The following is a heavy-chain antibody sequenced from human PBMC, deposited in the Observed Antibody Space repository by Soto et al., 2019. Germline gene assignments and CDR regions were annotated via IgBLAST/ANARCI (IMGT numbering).Heavy chain of an antibody. CDR2: ISTSSSYI. Sequence: EVQLVESGGGLVKPGGSLRLSCAASGFTFSSYSMNWVRQAPGKGLEWVSSISTSSSYIYYADSVKGRFTISRDNAKNSLYLQMNSLRAEDRAVYYCARIGYCSGVSCLGGYYYYYLDVWGKGTTVTVSS. D-gene: IGHD2-15*01. CDR1: GFTFSSYS. CDR3: ARIGYCSGVSCLGGYYYYYLDV. V-gene: IGHV3-21*01. J-gene: IGHJ6*03.